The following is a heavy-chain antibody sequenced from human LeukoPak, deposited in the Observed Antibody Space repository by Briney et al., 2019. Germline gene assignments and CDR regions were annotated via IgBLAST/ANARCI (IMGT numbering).Heavy chain of an antibody. CDR3: ARAVITFGGAVAKGFDC. J-gene: IGHJ4*02. D-gene: IGHD3-16*01. CDR2: IYYSGST. CDR1: AGSFSSYY. Sequence: KPSETLSLTCTVSAGSFSSYYWSWIRQPPGKGLEWIGYIYYSGSTDYNPSLKSRVTMSLDTSKNQFSLNLSSVTAADTAVYYCARAVITFGGAVAKGFDCWGQGTLVTVSS. V-gene: IGHV4-59*01.